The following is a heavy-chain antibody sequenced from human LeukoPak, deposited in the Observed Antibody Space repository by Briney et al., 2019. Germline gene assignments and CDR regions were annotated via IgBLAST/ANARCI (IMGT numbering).Heavy chain of an antibody. J-gene: IGHJ4*02. Sequence: SETLSLTCAVYGGSFSGYYWSWIRQPPGKGPEWIGEINHSGSTNYNPSLKSRVTISVDTSKNQFSLKLSSVTAADTAVYYCARAYPRIGKDYWGQGTLVTVSS. V-gene: IGHV4-34*01. CDR3: ARAYPRIGKDY. D-gene: IGHD2/OR15-2a*01. CDR2: INHSGST. CDR1: GGSFSGYY.